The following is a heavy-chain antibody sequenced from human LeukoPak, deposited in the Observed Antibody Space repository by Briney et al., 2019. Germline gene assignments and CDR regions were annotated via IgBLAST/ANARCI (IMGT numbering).Heavy chain of an antibody. J-gene: IGHJ4*02. CDR1: GFTFDDYA. D-gene: IGHD4-17*01. CDR3: AKGDGYGDYLYYFDY. V-gene: IGHV3-9*01. Sequence: GGSLRLSCAASGFTFDDYAMHWVRQAPGKGLEWVSGISWNSGSIGYADSVKGRFTISRDNAKNSLYLQMNSLRAEDTALYYCAKGDGYGDYLYYFDYWGQGTLVTVSS. CDR2: ISWNSGSI.